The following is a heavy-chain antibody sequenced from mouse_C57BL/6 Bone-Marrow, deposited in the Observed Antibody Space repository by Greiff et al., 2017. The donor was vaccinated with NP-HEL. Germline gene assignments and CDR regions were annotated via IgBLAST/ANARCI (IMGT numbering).Heavy chain of an antibody. D-gene: IGHD1-1*01. Sequence: EVKLVESGGGLVQPGGSLKLSCAASGFTFSDYGMAWVRQAPGKGPEWVAFISNLAYSIYYADTVTGRFTISRENAKNTLYLEMSSLRSEDTAMYYCARRHYGSDWYFDVWGTGTTVTVSS. J-gene: IGHJ1*03. CDR3: ARRHYGSDWYFDV. V-gene: IGHV5-15*01. CDR2: ISNLAYSI. CDR1: GFTFSDYG.